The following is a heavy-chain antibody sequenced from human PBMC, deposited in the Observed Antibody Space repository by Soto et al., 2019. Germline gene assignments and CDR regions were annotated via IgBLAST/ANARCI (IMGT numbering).Heavy chain of an antibody. J-gene: IGHJ6*02. V-gene: IGHV3-53*01. CDR2: IYSGGST. CDR3: ARVEVVPAAIRGGYYYYGMDV. Sequence: PGGSLRLACAASGFTVSSNYMIWVRQAPGKGLEWVSVIYSGGSTYYADSVKGRFTISRDNSKNTLYLQMNSLRAEDTAVYYCARVEVVPAAIRGGYYYYGMDVWGQGTTVTVSS. CDR1: GFTVSSNY. D-gene: IGHD2-2*02.